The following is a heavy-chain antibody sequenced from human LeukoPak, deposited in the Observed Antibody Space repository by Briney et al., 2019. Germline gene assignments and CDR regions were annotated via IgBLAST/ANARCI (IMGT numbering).Heavy chain of an antibody. V-gene: IGHV1-2*02. D-gene: IGHD2-2*01. J-gene: IGHJ5*02. Sequence: ASVKVSCKASGYTFTGYYMHWVRQAPGQGLEWMGWINPNSGGTNYAQKFQGRVTITRNTSISTAYMELSSLRSEDTAVYYCARGPGSTTSFSLWFDPWGQGTLVTVSS. CDR1: GYTFTGYY. CDR3: ARGPGSTTSFSLWFDP. CDR2: INPNSGGT.